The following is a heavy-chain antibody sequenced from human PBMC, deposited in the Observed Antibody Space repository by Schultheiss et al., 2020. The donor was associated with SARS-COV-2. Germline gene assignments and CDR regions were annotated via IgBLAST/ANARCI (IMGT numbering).Heavy chain of an antibody. J-gene: IGHJ5*02. V-gene: IGHV4-59*08. CDR1: GGSISSYY. D-gene: IGHD6-19*01. CDR2: LYHSGST. Sequence: SETLSLTCTVSGGSISSYYWSWIRQPPGKGLEWIGYLYHSGSTYYNPSLKSRVTISVDTSKNQFSLKLSSVTAADTAVYYCARSPGTYSSGLYDWFDPLGQGALVTVSS. CDR3: ARSPGTYSSGLYDWFDP.